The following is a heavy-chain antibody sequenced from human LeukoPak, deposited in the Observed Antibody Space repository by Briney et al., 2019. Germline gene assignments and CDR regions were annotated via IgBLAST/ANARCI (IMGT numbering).Heavy chain of an antibody. CDR2: ISSSSSYI. D-gene: IGHD6-25*01. J-gene: IGHJ4*02. V-gene: IGHV3-21*01. Sequence: PGGSLRLSCAASGFTFSNYWMHWVRQAPGKGLVWVSSISSSSSYIYYADSVKGRFTISRDNAKNSLYLQMNSLRAEDTAVYYCARDWDYSSEFAFDYWGQGTLVTVSS. CDR3: ARDWDYSSEFAFDY. CDR1: GFTFSNYW.